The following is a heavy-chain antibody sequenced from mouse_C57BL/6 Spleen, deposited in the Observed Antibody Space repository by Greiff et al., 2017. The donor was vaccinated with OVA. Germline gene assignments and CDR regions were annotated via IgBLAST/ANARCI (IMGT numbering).Heavy chain of an antibody. V-gene: IGHV1-80*01. Sequence: QVQLQQSGAELVKPGASVKISCKASGYAFSNYWMNWVKQRPGKGLEWIGQIYPGDGDTNYNGKFKGKATLTADKSSSTAYMQLSSLTSEDSAVYFCAREDYSNYCYAMDYWGQGTSVTVSS. D-gene: IGHD2-5*01. CDR1: GYAFSNYW. J-gene: IGHJ4*01. CDR3: AREDYSNYCYAMDY. CDR2: IYPGDGDT.